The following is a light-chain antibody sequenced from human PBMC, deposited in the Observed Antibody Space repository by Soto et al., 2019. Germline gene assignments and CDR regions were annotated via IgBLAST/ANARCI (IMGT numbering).Light chain of an antibody. CDR2: QAS. Sequence: DIQMTQSPSTLSASVGDRVTLTCRASQSVPSWFAWCQRKPGKAPKLLIYQASILKSGVPSRFIGSGSGTDFSLMISSLQPDEVATDYCHDYSSTSGLTFGGGAKVEIK. V-gene: IGKV1-5*03. CDR1: QSVPSW. J-gene: IGKJ4*01. CDR3: HDYSSTSGLT.